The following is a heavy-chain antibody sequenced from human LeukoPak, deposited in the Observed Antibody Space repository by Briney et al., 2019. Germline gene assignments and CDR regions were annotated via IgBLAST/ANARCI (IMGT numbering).Heavy chain of an antibody. Sequence: GGSLRLSCAASGFTFSNAWMSWVRQAPGKGLEWVANIKQDGSEKYYVDSVKGRFTISRDNAKNSLYLQMNSLRAEDTAVYYCARGSAYYYYYMDVWGKGTTVTVSS. J-gene: IGHJ6*03. V-gene: IGHV3-7*01. CDR1: GFTFSNAW. CDR3: ARGSAYYYYYMDV. CDR2: IKQDGSEK.